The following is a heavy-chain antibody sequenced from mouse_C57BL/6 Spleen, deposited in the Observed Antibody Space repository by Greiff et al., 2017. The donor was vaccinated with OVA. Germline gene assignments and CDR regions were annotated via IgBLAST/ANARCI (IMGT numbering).Heavy chain of an antibody. D-gene: IGHD1-1*01. V-gene: IGHV1-80*01. J-gene: IGHJ4*01. Sequence: QVQLKESGAELVKPGASVKISCKASGYAFSSYWMNWVKQRPGKGLEWIGQIYPGDGDTNYNGKFKGKATLTADKSSSTAYMQLSSLTSEDSAVYFCARGFITTVVATRGYAMDYWGQGTSVTVSS. CDR1: GYAFSSYW. CDR3: ARGFITTVVATRGYAMDY. CDR2: IYPGDGDT.